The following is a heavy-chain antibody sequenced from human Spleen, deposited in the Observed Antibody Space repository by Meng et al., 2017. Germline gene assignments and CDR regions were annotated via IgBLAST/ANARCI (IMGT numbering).Heavy chain of an antibody. V-gene: IGHV4-34*01. D-gene: IGHD4-11*01. CDR3: ARGPTTMAHDFDY. Sequence: QVQLQLWGAGLWMPPETLSLTFVVSGGSFSDYNWSWIRHPPGKGLEWIGEINHSGSTNYTPSLESRATISADTSQNNLSLKLSSVTAADSAVYYCARGPTTMAHDFDYWGQGTLVTVSS. J-gene: IGHJ4*02. CDR2: INHSGST. CDR1: GGSFSDYN.